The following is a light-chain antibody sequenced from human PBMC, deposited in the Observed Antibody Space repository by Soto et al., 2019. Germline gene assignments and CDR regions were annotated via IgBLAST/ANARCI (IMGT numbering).Light chain of an antibody. Sequence: QSALTQPASVSGSPGQSITISCTGTSSDVGGYNYVSWYQQHPGKAPKLMIYDVSNRPSGVSNRFSGSKSGNTASLTISGLQAEDGADYYCSSYTSSSINYVFGTGTKVTV. CDR2: DVS. CDR1: SSDVGGYNY. CDR3: SSYTSSSINYV. J-gene: IGLJ1*01. V-gene: IGLV2-14*01.